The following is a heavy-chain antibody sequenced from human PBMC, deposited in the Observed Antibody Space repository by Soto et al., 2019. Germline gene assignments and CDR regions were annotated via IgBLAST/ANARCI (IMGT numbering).Heavy chain of an antibody. CDR3: ARNNCSGGSCYEGDAFDI. J-gene: IGHJ3*02. CDR2: TRNKANSYTT. CDR1: GFTFSDHY. D-gene: IGHD2-15*01. V-gene: IGHV3-72*01. Sequence: GGSLRLSCAASGFTFSDHYMDWVRQAPGKGLEWVGRTRNKANSYTTEYAASVKGGFTISRDDSKNSLYLQMNSLKTEDTAVYYCARNNCSGGSCYEGDAFDIWGQGTMVTVSS.